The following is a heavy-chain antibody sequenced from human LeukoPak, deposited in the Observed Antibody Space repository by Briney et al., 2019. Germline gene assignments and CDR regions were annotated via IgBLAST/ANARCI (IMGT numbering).Heavy chain of an antibody. D-gene: IGHD3-22*01. V-gene: IGHV5-10-1*01. CDR2: IAPSDSYT. CDR1: GYSFTSYW. Sequence: PGESLKISCKGSGYSFTSYWITWVRQVPGKGLEWMGRIAPSDSYTNYNPSFEGHVTMSVEKSITSVYLQWSSLKASDTAMYYRVRQPPGVYDTTQNWFDPWGQGTLVTVSS. J-gene: IGHJ5*02. CDR3: VRQPPGVYDTTQNWFDP.